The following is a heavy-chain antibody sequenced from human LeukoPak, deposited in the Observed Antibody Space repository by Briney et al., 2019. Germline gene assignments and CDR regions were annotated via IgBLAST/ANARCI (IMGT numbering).Heavy chain of an antibody. Sequence: SVKVSCKASGGTFSSYAISWVRQAPGQGLEWMGGIIPIFGTANYAQKFQGRVTITTDESTSTAYMELSSLRSEDTAVYYCASLYYYDSSGYQRAHWYFDLWGRGTLVTVSS. CDR1: GGTFSSYA. V-gene: IGHV1-69*05. D-gene: IGHD3-22*01. J-gene: IGHJ2*01. CDR3: ASLYYYDSSGYQRAHWYFDL. CDR2: IIPIFGTA.